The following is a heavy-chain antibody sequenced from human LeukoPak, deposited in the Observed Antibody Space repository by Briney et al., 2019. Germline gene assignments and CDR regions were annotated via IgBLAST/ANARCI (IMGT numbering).Heavy chain of an antibody. D-gene: IGHD3-10*01. J-gene: IGHJ4*02. CDR1: GFTFSSYN. Sequence: GGSLRLSCAASGFTFSSYNMNWVRQAPGKGLEWVSYITSSSSTIHYADSVKGRFTISRDNAKNSLYLQMNSLRAEDTAVYYCARHKNEHLLWFGELSHTPPDYWGQGTLVTVSS. CDR3: ARHKNEHLLWFGELSHTPPDY. CDR2: ITSSSSTI. V-gene: IGHV3-48*01.